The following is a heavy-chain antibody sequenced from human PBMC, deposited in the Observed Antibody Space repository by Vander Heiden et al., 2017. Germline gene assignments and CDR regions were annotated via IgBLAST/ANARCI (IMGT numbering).Heavy chain of an antibody. CDR1: GYTFSGHW. V-gene: IGHV5-51*03. CDR3: AASLHYYYGMDV. Sequence: EVQLVQSGADVKRPGESLKISCNCSGYTFSGHWTGTARQMPGIDLGLMAIIYPSDSDIRYSPCFKVQVTISADKAISTAYLQWSSLKASDTAMYYCAASLHYYYGMDVWGQGTTVTVSS. J-gene: IGHJ6*02. CDR2: IYPSDSDI.